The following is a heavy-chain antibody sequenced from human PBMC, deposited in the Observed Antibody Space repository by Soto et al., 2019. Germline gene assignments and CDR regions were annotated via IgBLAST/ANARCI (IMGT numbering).Heavy chain of an antibody. D-gene: IGHD6-13*01. CDR3: AREAAAGPFDY. CDR2: IYYSGST. V-gene: IGHV4-59*01. J-gene: IGHJ4*02. CDR1: GGSISSYY. Sequence: LSLTCTVSGGSISSYYWSWIRQPPGKGLEWIGYIYYSGSTNYNPSLKSRVTISVDTSKNQFSLKLSSVTAADTAVYYCAREAAAGPFDYWGQGTLVTVSS.